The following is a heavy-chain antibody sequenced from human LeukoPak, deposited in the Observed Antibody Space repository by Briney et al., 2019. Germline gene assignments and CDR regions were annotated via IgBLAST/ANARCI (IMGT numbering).Heavy chain of an antibody. CDR3: ARHHSTAIYTGTAHPAY. D-gene: IGHD1-26*01. Sequence: GESLKTSCKGPEYSFTSYWVNWVRQKPGKGLEWMGRFDPSDSYINYSPSFQGDVTISADKSISTAYLQWSSLEASDTAIYYCARHHSTAIYTGTAHPAYWGQGTLVTVSS. CDR1: EYSFTSYW. CDR2: FDPSDSYI. J-gene: IGHJ4*02. V-gene: IGHV5-10-1*01.